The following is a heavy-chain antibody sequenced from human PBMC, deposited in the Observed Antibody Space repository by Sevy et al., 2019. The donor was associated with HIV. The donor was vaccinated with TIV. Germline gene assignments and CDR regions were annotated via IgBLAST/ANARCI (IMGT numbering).Heavy chain of an antibody. J-gene: IGHJ4*02. CDR3: AKDHGSTVTTPFDY. Sequence: GGSLRFSCAASGFTFSSYAMSWVRQAPGKGLEWVSAISGSGGSTYYADSVKGRFTISRDNSKNTLYLQMNSLRAEDTDVYYCAKDHGSTVTTPFDYWGQGTLVTVSS. CDR1: GFTFSSYA. V-gene: IGHV3-23*01. D-gene: IGHD4-4*01. CDR2: ISGSGGST.